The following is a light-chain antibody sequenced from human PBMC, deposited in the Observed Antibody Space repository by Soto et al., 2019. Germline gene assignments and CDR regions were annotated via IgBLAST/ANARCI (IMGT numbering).Light chain of an antibody. CDR1: SSDVGGYDY. V-gene: IGLV2-14*03. Sequence: ALTQPASVSGSPGQSITISCTGTSSDVGGYDYVSWYQQHPGKAPKLMIYDVSNRPSGVSNRFSGSKSGNTASLTISGLQAEDEADYYCSSYTSSSTLEIFGGGTKLTVL. J-gene: IGLJ2*01. CDR3: SSYTSSSTLEI. CDR2: DVS.